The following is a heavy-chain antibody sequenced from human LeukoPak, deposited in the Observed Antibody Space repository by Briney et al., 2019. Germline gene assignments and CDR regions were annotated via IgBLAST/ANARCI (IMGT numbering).Heavy chain of an antibody. Sequence: GGSLRLSCAASEFSVSSNYMTWVRQAPGKGLECVSIIYSGGTTHYADSVRGRFTISRDNSKNTLYLQMDRLRVEDTAEYYCARKSDSLMLRGGDCWGQGTLVTVSS. V-gene: IGHV3-66*01. D-gene: IGHD3-10*01. CDR1: EFSVSSNY. J-gene: IGHJ4*02. CDR3: ARKSDSLMLRGGDC. CDR2: IYSGGTT.